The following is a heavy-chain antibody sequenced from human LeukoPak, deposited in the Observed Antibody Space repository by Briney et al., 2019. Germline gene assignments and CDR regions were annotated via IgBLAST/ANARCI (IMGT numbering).Heavy chain of an antibody. J-gene: IGHJ4*02. V-gene: IGHV3-30*18. CDR3: AKDAVGATAYYFDC. D-gene: IGHD1-26*01. CDR1: EFSVSSNY. CDR2: ISYDGSNK. Sequence: QSGGSLRLSCAASEFSVSSNYMTWVRQAPGKGLEWVAVISYDGSNKYYADSVKGRFTISRDNSKNTLYLQMNSLRAEDTAVYYCAKDAVGATAYYFDCWGQGTLVTVSS.